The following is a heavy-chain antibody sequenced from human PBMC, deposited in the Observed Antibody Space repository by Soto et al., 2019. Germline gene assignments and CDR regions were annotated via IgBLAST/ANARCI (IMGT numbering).Heavy chain of an antibody. CDR3: ARLHSGSYSNY. CDR1: GGSISGYY. Sequence: SETLSLTCTVSGGSISGYYWSWIRQPPGKGLEWIGYMYNTGSTVYNPSFKSRVTISVDTSKNQFSLKLSSVTAADTAVYYCARLHSGSYSNYWGQGTLVTVSS. CDR2: MYNTGST. J-gene: IGHJ4*02. D-gene: IGHD1-26*01. V-gene: IGHV4-59*08.